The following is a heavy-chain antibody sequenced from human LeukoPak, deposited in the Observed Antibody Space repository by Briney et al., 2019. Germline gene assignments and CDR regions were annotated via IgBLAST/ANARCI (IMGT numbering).Heavy chain of an antibody. CDR3: ARDLVWEGELPRGDY. D-gene: IGHD1-26*01. CDR2: ISADNGNT. Sequence: ASVKVSCKASGYIFTSYGISWVRQAPGQGLEWMGWISADNGNTNYAQKLQGRVTMTTDTSTSTAYMELRSLRSDDTAIYYCARDLVWEGELPRGDYWGQGTLVTVSS. V-gene: IGHV1-18*01. CDR1: GYIFTSYG. J-gene: IGHJ4*02.